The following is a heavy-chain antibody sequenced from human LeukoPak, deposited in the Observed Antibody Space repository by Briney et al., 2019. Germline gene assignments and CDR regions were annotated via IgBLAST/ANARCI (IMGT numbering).Heavy chain of an antibody. CDR2: MRPYNGNT. Sequence: ASVNVSFKAAVYTCTIYGISWGRQAPGQGLEWMGWMRPYNGNTNYSPKLQDRLTMTTDTSTSTAYMELRSLRSDDTAVYYCARDRQCGYWGQGTLVTVSS. CDR1: VYTCTIYG. J-gene: IGHJ4*02. CDR3: ARDRQCGY. V-gene: IGHV1-18*01. D-gene: IGHD2-21*01.